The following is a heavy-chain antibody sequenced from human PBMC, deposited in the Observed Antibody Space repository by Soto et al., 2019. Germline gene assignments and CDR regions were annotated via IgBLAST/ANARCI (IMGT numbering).Heavy chain of an antibody. CDR1: GYTFTRYG. Sequence: QVQLVQSGAEVKKPGASVKVSCKASGYTFTRYGISWVRQAPGQGLEWMGWISAYNGNTNYAQKLQGRVTMTTDTPTRTAHIELGNLGSDDAAVDYWAREGPPGLNWGQGTLVPVTP. J-gene: IGHJ4*02. V-gene: IGHV1-18*01. D-gene: IGHD2-21*02. CDR2: ISAYNGNT. CDR3: AREGPPGLN.